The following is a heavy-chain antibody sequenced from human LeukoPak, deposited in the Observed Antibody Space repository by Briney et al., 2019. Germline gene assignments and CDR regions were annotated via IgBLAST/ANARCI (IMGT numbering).Heavy chain of an antibody. CDR3: AQYSYGPLDAFDI. CDR1: GFTVSSNY. CDR2: IYSGGST. D-gene: IGHD5-18*01. V-gene: IGHV3-53*01. Sequence: GGSLRLSCAASGFTVSSNYMSWVRQAPGKGLEWVSVIYSGGSTYYADSVKGRFTISRDNSKNTLYRQMNSLRAEDTAVYYCAQYSYGPLDAFDIWGQGTMVTVSS. J-gene: IGHJ3*02.